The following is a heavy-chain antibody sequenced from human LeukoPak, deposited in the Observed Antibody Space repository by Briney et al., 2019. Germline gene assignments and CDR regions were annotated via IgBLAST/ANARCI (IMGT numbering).Heavy chain of an antibody. V-gene: IGHV3-48*03. D-gene: IGHD1-26*01. CDR1: GFAFSTYE. J-gene: IGHJ4*02. CDR3: ARGGSVSYYFDY. CDR2: ISTSGSTI. Sequence: GGSLRLSCAASGFAFSTYEMNWVRQAPGKGLEWISCISTSGSTIYYADSVKGRFTISRDNAKNSLYLQMNSLRADDTAAYYCARGGSVSYYFDYWGQGTLVTVSS.